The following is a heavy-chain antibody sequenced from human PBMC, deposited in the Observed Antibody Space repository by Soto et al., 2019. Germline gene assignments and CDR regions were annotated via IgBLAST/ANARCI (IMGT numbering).Heavy chain of an antibody. CDR2: ISYDGSNK. D-gene: IGHD6-6*01. J-gene: IGHJ6*02. CDR3: AKASLQLQLATLAGYGMDV. V-gene: IGHV3-30*18. Sequence: PGGSLRLSCAASGFTFSSYGMHWVRQAPGKGLEWVAVISYDGSNKYYADSVKGRFTISRDNSKNTLYLQMNSLRAEDTAVYYCAKASLQLQLATLAGYGMDVWGQGTTVTVSS. CDR1: GFTFSSYG.